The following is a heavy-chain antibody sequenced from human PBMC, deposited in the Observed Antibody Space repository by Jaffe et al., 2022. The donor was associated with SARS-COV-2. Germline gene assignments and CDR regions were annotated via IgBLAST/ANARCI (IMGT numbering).Heavy chain of an antibody. V-gene: IGHV4-61*01. Sequence: QVQLQESGPGLVKTSETLSLTCSVSGDSISSGSFYWSWIRQPPGRGLEWIGYIYYSGSTSYNPSLKSRVTISLDTSKTQFSLRLSSVTAADTAVYYCAREFFHDSSNYIYYYMDVWGKGTTVTVSS. CDR3: AREFFHDSSNYIYYYMDV. CDR1: GDSISSGSFY. CDR2: IYYSGST. D-gene: IGHD3-22*01. J-gene: IGHJ6*03.